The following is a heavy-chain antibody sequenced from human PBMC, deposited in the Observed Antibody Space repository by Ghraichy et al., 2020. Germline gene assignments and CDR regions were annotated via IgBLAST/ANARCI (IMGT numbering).Heavy chain of an antibody. CDR2: IYYIGST. J-gene: IGHJ4*02. Sequence: SLNISCTVSGGSISSGDYYWSWIRQPPGKGLEWIGYIYYIGSTYYNPSLKSRVTISVDTSKNQFSLKLSSVTAADTAVYYCARVGTDFGVGNFDYWSQGTLVTVSS. CDR3: ARVGTDFGVGNFDY. CDR1: GGSISSGDYY. D-gene: IGHD3-3*01. V-gene: IGHV4-30-4*08.